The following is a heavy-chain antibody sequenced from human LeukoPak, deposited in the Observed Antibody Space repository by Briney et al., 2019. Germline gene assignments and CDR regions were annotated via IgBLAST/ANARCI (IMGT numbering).Heavy chain of an antibody. CDR1: GGSISSYY. CDR3: ARHPPVPVFQNGMDV. J-gene: IGHJ6*02. Sequence: SETLSLTCTVSGGSISSYYWSWIRQPPWKGLEWIGYIYYAGTTNYNPSLNSRLTISVDTSKNQFSLKLSSVTAADTAVYFCARHPPVPVFQNGMDVWGQGTTVTVSS. V-gene: IGHV4-59*08. D-gene: IGHD2-2*01. CDR2: IYYAGTT.